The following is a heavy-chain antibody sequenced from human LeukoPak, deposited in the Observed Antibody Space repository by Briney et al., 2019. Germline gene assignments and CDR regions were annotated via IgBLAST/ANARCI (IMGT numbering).Heavy chain of an antibody. CDR1: GGSIGSGGYS. D-gene: IGHD3-22*01. CDR3: ARGTYDSSRYYYFDY. J-gene: IGHJ4*02. V-gene: IGHV4-30-2*01. Sequence: SETLSLTCAVSGGSIGSGGYSWNWIRRPPGKGLEWIGYIYPDGSTYYNPSLTSRVTMSVDRSKNQFSLKLSSVTAADTAVYFCARGTYDSSRYYYFDYWGQGTLVTVSS. CDR2: IYPDGST.